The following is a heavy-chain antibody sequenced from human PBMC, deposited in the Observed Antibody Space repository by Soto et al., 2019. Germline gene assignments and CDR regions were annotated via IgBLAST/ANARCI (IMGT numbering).Heavy chain of an antibody. CDR1: GYTFTCYY. Sequence: SVKVSCNASGYTFTCYYMHLVRQAPGQGLEWMGGSPPIFGTSKYAQNFQVRVTITADESTSTAYMELSSLRSDDTAVYYCVRGGRYHKSSYYYGMDVWGQGTTVTVSS. D-gene: IGHD1-20*01. J-gene: IGHJ6*02. V-gene: IGHV1-69*13. CDR3: VRGGRYHKSSYYYGMDV. CDR2: SPPIFGTS.